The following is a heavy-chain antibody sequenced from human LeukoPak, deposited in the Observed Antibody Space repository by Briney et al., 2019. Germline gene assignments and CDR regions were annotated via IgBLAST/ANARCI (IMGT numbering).Heavy chain of an antibody. CDR1: GGSFSGYY. D-gene: IGHD3-9*01. J-gene: IGHJ4*02. CDR3: ASSYYDFLTGYSLNVFDI. Sequence: SETLSLTCAVYGGSFSGYYWSWIRQPPGKGLEWIGEINHSGSTYYNPSLKSRVTISVDTSKNHFSLKLSSVTAADTAVYYCASSYYDFLTGYSLNVFDIWGQGTLVTVSS. V-gene: IGHV4-34*09. CDR2: INHSGST.